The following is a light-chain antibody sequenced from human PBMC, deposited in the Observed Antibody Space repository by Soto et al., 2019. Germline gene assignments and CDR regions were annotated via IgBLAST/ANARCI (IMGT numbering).Light chain of an antibody. J-gene: IGLJ3*02. CDR3: CLSPGSLTWL. CDR2: EVN. V-gene: IGLV2-11*01. Sequence: QSALTQPRSVSGSPGQSVPIFCNATGSDVGDSSHVSWYQLHPGKAPKLMIYEVNNRPSGVPDRFSGSKSGSTASLTISGLQAEDEAEYYCCLSPGSLTWLFGGGTKLTVL. CDR1: GSDVGDSSH.